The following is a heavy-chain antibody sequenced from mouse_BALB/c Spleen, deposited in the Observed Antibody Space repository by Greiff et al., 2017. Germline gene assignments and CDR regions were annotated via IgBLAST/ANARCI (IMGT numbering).Heavy chain of an antibody. Sequence: EVKVVESGGGLVQPGGSLRLSCATSGFTFTDYYMSWVRQPPGKALEWLGFIRNKANGYTTEYSASVKGRFTISRDNSQSILYLQMNTLRAEDSATYYCARAVRGYAMDYWGQGTSVTVSS. V-gene: IGHV7-3*02. CDR2: IRNKANGYTT. J-gene: IGHJ4*01. CDR3: ARAVRGYAMDY. D-gene: IGHD1-1*01. CDR1: GFTFTDYY.